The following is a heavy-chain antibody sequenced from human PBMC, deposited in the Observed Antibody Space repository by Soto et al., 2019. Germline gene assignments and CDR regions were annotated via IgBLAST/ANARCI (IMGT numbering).Heavy chain of an antibody. D-gene: IGHD3-10*01. CDR3: ARDAYYYGSGRFDH. CDR2: MKQDGSQK. Sequence: EVQLVESGGGLVQPGGSLRLSCAASGFTFSGYWMSWVRQAPGKGLECVANMKQDGSQKEYLDSVKGRFTISGDNAKNSLFLQMNSLTAGDTAVYYCARDAYYYGSGRFDHWGQGTLVTVSS. CDR1: GFTFSGYW. J-gene: IGHJ4*02. V-gene: IGHV3-7*05.